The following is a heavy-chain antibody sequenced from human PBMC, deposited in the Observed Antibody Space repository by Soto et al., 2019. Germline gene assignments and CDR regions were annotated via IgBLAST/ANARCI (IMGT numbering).Heavy chain of an antibody. CDR1: GTSVSSTYW. V-gene: IGHV4-4*02. D-gene: IGHD1-26*01. CDR2: MYYSGST. CDR3: ATQEVGGSYVYTFDP. J-gene: IGHJ5*02. Sequence: SETLSLTXVVSGTSVSSTYWWTWVRQAPGKGLEWIGEMYYSGSTYYNPSLKSRVTISVDTSKNHFSLKLSSVTAADTAVYYCATQEVGGSYVYTFDPWGQGTLVTVSS.